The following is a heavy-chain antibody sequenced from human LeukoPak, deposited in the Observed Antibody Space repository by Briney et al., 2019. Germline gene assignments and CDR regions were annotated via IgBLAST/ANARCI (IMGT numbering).Heavy chain of an antibody. CDR3: AGNRGIAAAAAAFDI. CDR2: ISYDGSNK. V-gene: IGHV3-30-3*01. CDR1: GFTFSSYA. J-gene: IGHJ3*02. D-gene: IGHD6-13*01. Sequence: GGSLRLSCAASGFTFSSYAMHWVRQAPGKGLEWVAVISYDGSNKYYADSVKGRFTISRDNSKNALYLQMNSLRAEDTAVYYCAGNRGIAAAAAAFDIWGQGTMVTVSS.